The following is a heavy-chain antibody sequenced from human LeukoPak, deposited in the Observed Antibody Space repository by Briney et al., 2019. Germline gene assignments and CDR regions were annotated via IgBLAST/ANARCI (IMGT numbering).Heavy chain of an antibody. V-gene: IGHV3-15*01. Sequence: GGSLRLSCAASGLTFSNAWMSWVRQAPEKGLEWVGRIKSKTDGGTTDYAAPVKGRFTISRDDSKNTLYLQMNSLKTEDTAVYYCTTDKWQEDYDILTSYHFLCLFDYWGQGTLVTVSS. D-gene: IGHD3-9*01. CDR2: IKSKTDGGTT. CDR3: TTDKWQEDYDILTSYHFLCLFDY. CDR1: GLTFSNAW. J-gene: IGHJ4*02.